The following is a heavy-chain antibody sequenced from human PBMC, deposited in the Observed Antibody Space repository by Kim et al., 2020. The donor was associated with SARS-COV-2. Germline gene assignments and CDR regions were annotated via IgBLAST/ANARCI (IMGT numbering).Heavy chain of an antibody. D-gene: IGHD1-1*01. Sequence: GGSLRLSCAASGFTFSSYAMSWVRQAPGKGLEWVSVIYSGGSSTYYADSVKGRFTISRDNSKNTLYLQMNSLRAEDTAVYYCAKIGGWKGVFDYWGQGTLVTVSS. CDR1: GFTFSSYA. J-gene: IGHJ4*02. CDR3: AKIGGWKGVFDY. V-gene: IGHV3-23*03. CDR2: IYSGGSST.